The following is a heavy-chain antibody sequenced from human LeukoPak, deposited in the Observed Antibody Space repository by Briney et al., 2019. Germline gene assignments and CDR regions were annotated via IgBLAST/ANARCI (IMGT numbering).Heavy chain of an antibody. D-gene: IGHD3-3*01. V-gene: IGHV4-59*08. Sequence: SETLSLTCTVSGGSISSYYWSWLRQPPGKGLEWIGYIYYSGSTNYNPSLKSRVTISVDTSKNQFSLKLSSVTAADTAVYYCARHDPYYDFFWGQGTMVTVSS. CDR1: GGSISSYY. J-gene: IGHJ3*01. CDR3: ARHDPYYDFF. CDR2: IYYSGST.